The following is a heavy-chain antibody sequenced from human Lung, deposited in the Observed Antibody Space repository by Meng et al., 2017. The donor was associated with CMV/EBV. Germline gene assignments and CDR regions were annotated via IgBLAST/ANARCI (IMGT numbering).Heavy chain of an antibody. V-gene: IGHV5-51*01. D-gene: IGHD2-2*01. CDR1: GYSFTTYW. Sequence: GEXXKISCQTSGYSFTTYWIVWVRQLPGKGLEWMGTMFRGGSYIKYSPSFQGQVAISGDRSISTAYLQWNSLKDSDTAIYYCARAGLPGYGPYGADVWGQGXTVTVSS. CDR2: MFRGGSYI. J-gene: IGHJ6*02. CDR3: ARAGLPGYGPYGADV.